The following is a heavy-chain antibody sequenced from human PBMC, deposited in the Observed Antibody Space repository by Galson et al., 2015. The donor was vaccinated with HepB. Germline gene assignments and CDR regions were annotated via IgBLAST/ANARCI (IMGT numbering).Heavy chain of an antibody. V-gene: IGHV3-30*16. CDR1: GFTFTSYN. CDR2: ISDGGKTG. CDR3: ARDSKWNYDY. D-gene: IGHD1-26*01. Sequence: SLRLSCAPSGFTFTSYNMHWVRQSPVKGLEWLAIISDGGKTGFYADSVKGRFTISRDNSKNTLSLQMNSLRPEDTAVYYCARDSKWNYDYWGQGTLVTVSS. J-gene: IGHJ4*02.